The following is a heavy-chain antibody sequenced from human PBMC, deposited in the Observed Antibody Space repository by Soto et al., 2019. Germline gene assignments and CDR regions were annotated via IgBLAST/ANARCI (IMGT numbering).Heavy chain of an antibody. CDR1: GGSISSYY. CDR2: IYHSGST. J-gene: IGHJ5*02. CDR3: ARAHSGNYVRFDP. D-gene: IGHD1-26*01. V-gene: IGHV4-4*07. Sequence: QVQLQESGPGLVKPSETLSLTCTVSGGSISSYYWSWILQPAGKGLEWIGRIYHSGSTNYNPSLKSRVTMSVATSKNQFSLKLSSVTAADTAVYYCARAHSGNYVRFDPGGQGTLVTVSS.